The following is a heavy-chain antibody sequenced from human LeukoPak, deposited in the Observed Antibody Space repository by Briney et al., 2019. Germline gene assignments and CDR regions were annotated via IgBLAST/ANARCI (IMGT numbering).Heavy chain of an antibody. Sequence: GGSLRLSCAASGFTFSSYSMNWVRQAPGKGLEWVSSISSSSSSYIYYADSVKGRFTISRDNAKNSLYLQMNSLRAEDTAVYYCARDLATYYDFWSGAELEGGVFDYWGQGTPVTVSS. J-gene: IGHJ4*02. D-gene: IGHD3-3*01. CDR2: ISSSSSSYI. CDR3: ARDLATYYDFWSGAELEGGVFDY. V-gene: IGHV3-21*01. CDR1: GFTFSSYS.